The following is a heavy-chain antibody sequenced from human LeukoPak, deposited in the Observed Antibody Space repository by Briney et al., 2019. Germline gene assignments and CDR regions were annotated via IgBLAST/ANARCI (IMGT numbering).Heavy chain of an antibody. J-gene: IGHJ4*02. V-gene: IGHV4-39*07. CDR1: GGSISSSSYY. D-gene: IGHD5-18*01. CDR2: IYYSGST. Sequence: PSETLSLTCTVSGGSISSSSYYWGWIRQPPGKGLEWIGSIYYSGSTYYNPSLKSRVTISVDTSKNQFSLKLNSVTAADTAVYYCARAVSGYSYGFLYWGQGTLVTVSS. CDR3: ARAVSGYSYGFLY.